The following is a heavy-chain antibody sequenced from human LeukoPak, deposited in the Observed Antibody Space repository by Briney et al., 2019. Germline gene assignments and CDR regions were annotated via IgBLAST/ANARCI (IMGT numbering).Heavy chain of an antibody. J-gene: IGHJ4*02. CDR3: ARLPHYYDSSGYYSANYFDY. CDR2: IYPGDSDT. D-gene: IGHD3-22*01. V-gene: IGHV5-51*01. CDR1: GYSFTNYW. Sequence: GESLKISCKGSGYSFTNYWIGWVRQMPGKGLEWMGIIYPGDSDTRYSPSFQGQVTISADKSISTAYLQWSSLKASDTAMYYCARLPHYYDSSGYYSANYFDYWGQGTLVTVSS.